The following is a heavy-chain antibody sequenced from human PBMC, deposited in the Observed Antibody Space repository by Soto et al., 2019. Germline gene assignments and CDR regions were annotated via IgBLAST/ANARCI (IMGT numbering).Heavy chain of an antibody. CDR3: AKDKTAMEGYNWFDP. Sequence: GGSLRLSCAASGFTFSSYAMSWVRQAPGKGLEWVSAISGSGGSTYYADSVKGRFTISRDNSKNTLYLQMNSLRAEDTAVYYCAKDKTAMEGYNWFDPWGQGTRVTVSS. CDR1: GFTFSSYA. V-gene: IGHV3-23*01. J-gene: IGHJ5*02. D-gene: IGHD5-18*01. CDR2: ISGSGGST.